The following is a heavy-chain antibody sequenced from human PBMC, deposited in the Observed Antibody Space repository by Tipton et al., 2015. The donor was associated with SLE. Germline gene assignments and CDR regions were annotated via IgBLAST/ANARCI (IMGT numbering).Heavy chain of an antibody. CDR3: ARGPFWSGSWDY. V-gene: IGHV4-39*07. CDR2: IYYSGST. J-gene: IGHJ4*02. Sequence: TLSLTCTVSGGSISSGSYCWGWIRQPPGKGLEWIGSIYYSGSTYYNPSLKSRVTISVDTSKNQFSLKLSSVTAADTAVYYCARGPFWSGSWDYWGQGTLVTVSS. CDR1: GGSISSGSYC. D-gene: IGHD3-3*01.